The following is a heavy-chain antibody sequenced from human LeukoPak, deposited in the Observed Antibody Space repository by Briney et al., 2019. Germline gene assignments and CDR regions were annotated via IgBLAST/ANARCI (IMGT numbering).Heavy chain of an antibody. D-gene: IGHD2-2*01. CDR2: IYTSGGT. CDR1: GGSISSYY. Sequence: SETLSLTCTVSGGSISSYYWSWIRQPAWKGLEWIGRIYTSGGTNYNPSLKSRVTMSVDTSKNQFSLKLSSVTAADTAVYYCARVPYCSSTSCPGYAFDIWGQGTMVTVSS. V-gene: IGHV4-4*07. CDR3: ARVPYCSSTSCPGYAFDI. J-gene: IGHJ3*02.